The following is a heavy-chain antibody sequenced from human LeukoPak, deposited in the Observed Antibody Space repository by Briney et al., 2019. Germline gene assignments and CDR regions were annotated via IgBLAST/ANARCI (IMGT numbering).Heavy chain of an antibody. CDR3: AKARGDEVSSIAARHDEDAFDI. CDR1: GFPFSSYW. J-gene: IGHJ3*02. CDR2: IKQDGGET. Sequence: PGGSLRLSCAASGFPFSSYWMAWVRQAPGKGLEWVASIKQDGGETFYVDSVKGRFTISRDNAKNSLYLQMNSLRAEDMALYYCAKARGDEVSSIAARHDEDAFDIWGQGTMVTVSS. D-gene: IGHD6-6*01. V-gene: IGHV3-7*03.